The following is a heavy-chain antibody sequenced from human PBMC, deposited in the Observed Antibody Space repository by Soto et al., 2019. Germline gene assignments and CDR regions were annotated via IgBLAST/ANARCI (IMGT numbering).Heavy chain of an antibody. J-gene: IGHJ6*02. CDR1: GFTFRNYD. CDR2: ISAAGDP. V-gene: IGHV3-13*05. D-gene: IGHD2-21*02. Sequence: EVQLVESGGGLVQPGGSLRLSCEASGFTFRNYDMHWVRQGTGKGLEWVSGISAAGDPDYADSVEGRFTISRENAQNSFFLQMNSLRLGDTAVYYCARTARDFYGLDVWGQGTTVIVSS. CDR3: ARTARDFYGLDV.